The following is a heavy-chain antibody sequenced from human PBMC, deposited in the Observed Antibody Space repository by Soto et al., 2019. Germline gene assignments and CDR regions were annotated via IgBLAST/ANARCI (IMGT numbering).Heavy chain of an antibody. CDR3: XXXXXXXXXXXAFDI. V-gene: IGHV1-69*15. Sequence: QVQLVQSGAEVKKPGSSVKVSCKASGGTFSTSSINWVRQAPGQGPEWMGNILPIFGTADYAHKFQGRVXXXXXXXXXXXXXXXXXXXXXXXXXXXXXXXXXXXXXXXAFDIWGQGTVVTVSS. CDR1: GGTFSTSS. J-gene: IGHJ3*02. CDR2: ILPIFGTA.